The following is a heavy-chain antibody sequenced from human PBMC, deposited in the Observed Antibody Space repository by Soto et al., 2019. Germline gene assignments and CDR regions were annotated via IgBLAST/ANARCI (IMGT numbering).Heavy chain of an antibody. V-gene: IGHV3-23*01. CDR2: IRGSGGST. CDR3: AKIIIPAATDFY. CDR1: GFTFTAYA. J-gene: IGHJ4*02. D-gene: IGHD2-2*01. Sequence: EVQLLESGGGLVQPGGSLRLSCAASGFTFTAYAMSWVRQAPGKGLEWVSRIRGSGGSTDYADSVKGRLTISRNNSKNTLYLKMNSLRAEDPAVYYCAKIIIPAATDFYWGQGTLVTVSS.